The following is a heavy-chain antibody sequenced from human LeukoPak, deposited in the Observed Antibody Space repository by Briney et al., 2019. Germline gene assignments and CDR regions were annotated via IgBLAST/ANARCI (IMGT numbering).Heavy chain of an antibody. D-gene: IGHD1-26*01. CDR2: IYYSGST. V-gene: IGHV4-39*01. CDR1: GGSISSSRYY. J-gene: IGHJ4*02. Sequence: SETLSVTCTVTGGSISSSRYYWGWIRQPPGMGLEWIGSIYYSGSTYYNPSLKSRVTISVDTSKNQFSLKLSSVTAADTAVYYCARYGPIVGASPLDYWGQGTLVTVSS. CDR3: ARYGPIVGASPLDY.